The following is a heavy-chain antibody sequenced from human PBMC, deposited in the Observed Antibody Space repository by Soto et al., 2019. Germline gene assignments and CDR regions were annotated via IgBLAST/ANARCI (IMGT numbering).Heavy chain of an antibody. CDR1: GFSIGSSA. CDR2: IGGNGVTT. J-gene: IGHJ4*02. CDR3: AKSSRYCSGGGCFYYFDY. V-gene: IGHV3-23*01. D-gene: IGHD2-15*01. Sequence: EVQLLESGGGLVQPGGSLRLSCAASGFSIGSSAWSWVRQAPGKGLDWVSTIGGNGVTTFYADSVKGRFTISRDISRNTVFLQMSSLRAEDTALYYCAKSSRYCSGGGCFYYFDYWGQGILVTVSS.